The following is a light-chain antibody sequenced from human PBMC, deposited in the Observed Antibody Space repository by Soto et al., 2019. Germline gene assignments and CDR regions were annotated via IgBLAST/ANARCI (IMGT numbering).Light chain of an antibody. J-gene: IGKJ5*01. CDR3: QQYDNLPFT. CDR2: DAS. V-gene: IGKV1-33*01. CDR1: QYISNY. Sequence: DIQMTQSPSSLSASVGDRVTITCQASQYISNYLNWYQQKPGKAPKLLIYDASNLETGVPSRFSGSGSGTDFTFTISSLQPEDIATYYCQQYDNLPFTFGQGTRWR.